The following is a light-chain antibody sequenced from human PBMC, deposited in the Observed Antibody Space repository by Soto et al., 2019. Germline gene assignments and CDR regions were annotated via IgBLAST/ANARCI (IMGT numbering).Light chain of an antibody. Sequence: QTVVTQEASLTVSPGGTVTLTCASSTGTVTSGHYPNWLQQKPGQAPRALIYSTDTRHSWTPARFSGSLLGGKAALTLSGVQPEDEADYYCLLYYGGAVVSGGGTKLTVL. J-gene: IGLJ2*01. CDR2: STD. CDR1: TGTVTSGHY. V-gene: IGLV7-43*01. CDR3: LLYYGGAVV.